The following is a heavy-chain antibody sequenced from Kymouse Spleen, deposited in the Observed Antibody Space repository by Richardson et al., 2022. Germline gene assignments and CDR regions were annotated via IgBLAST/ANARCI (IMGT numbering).Heavy chain of an antibody. CDR2: INHSGST. D-gene: IGHD3-10*01. CDR1: GGSFSGYY. Sequence: QVQLQQWGAGLLKPSETLSLTCAVYGGSFSGYYWSWIRQPPGKGLEWIGEINHSGSTNYNPSLKSRVTISVDTSKNQFSLKLSSVTAADTAVYYCARLGRRITMVRGVIITRAILTTGAREPWSPSPQ. CDR3: ARLGRRITMVRGVIITRAILTT. J-gene: IGHJ4*02. V-gene: IGHV4-34*01.